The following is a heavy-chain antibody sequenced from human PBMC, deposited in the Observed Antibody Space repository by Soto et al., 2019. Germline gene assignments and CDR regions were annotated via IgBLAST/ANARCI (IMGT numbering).Heavy chain of an antibody. CDR3: ARGLFDP. CDR1: GGSFSGYY. Sequence: SETLSLTCAVYGGSFSGYYWSWIRQPPGKGLEWIGEINHSGSTNYNPSLKSRVTISVDTSKNQFSLKLSSVTAADTAVYYCARGLFDPWGQGTLVTVSS. J-gene: IGHJ5*02. CDR2: INHSGST. V-gene: IGHV4-34*01.